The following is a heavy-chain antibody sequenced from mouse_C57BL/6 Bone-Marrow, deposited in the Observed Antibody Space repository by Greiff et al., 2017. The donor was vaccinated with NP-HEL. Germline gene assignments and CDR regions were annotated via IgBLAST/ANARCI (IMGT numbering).Heavy chain of an antibody. D-gene: IGHD2-3*01. CDR2: IDPSDSYT. CDR3: ASPIYDSYSSFAY. V-gene: IGHV1-50*01. Sequence: QVQLQQPGAELVKPGASVKLSCKASGYTFTSYWMQWVKQRPGQGLEWIGEIDPSDSYTNYKQKFKGKATMTVDTSSSADYMQLSSRTSEDSAVYYCASPIYDSYSSFAYWGQGTLVTVSA. J-gene: IGHJ3*01. CDR1: GYTFTSYW.